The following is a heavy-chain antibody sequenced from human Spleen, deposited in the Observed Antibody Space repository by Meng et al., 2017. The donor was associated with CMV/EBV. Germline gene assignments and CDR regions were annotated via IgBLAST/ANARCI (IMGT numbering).Heavy chain of an antibody. J-gene: IGHJ4*02. V-gene: IGHV3-23*01. Sequence: FTFSSYAMSWVSQAPGKGLEWVSAISGSGGSTYYADSVKGRFTISRDNSKNTLYLQMNSLRAEDTAVYYCANKFTAPVGGYDNPPHYWGQGTLVTVSS. D-gene: IGHD5-12*01. CDR1: FTFSSYA. CDR2: ISGSGGST. CDR3: ANKFTAPVGGYDNPPHY.